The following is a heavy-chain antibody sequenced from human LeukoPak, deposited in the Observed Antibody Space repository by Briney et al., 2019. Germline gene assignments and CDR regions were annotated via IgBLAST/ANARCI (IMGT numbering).Heavy chain of an antibody. CDR2: ISYDGSNK. J-gene: IGHJ4*02. D-gene: IGHD6-6*01. Sequence: GGSLRLSCAASGFTFSSYAMHWVRQAPGKGLEWVAVISYDGSNKYYADSVKGRFTISRDNSKNTLYLQMNSLRAEDTAVYYCATLAARPRVDYWGQGTLVTVSS. CDR3: ATLAARPRVDY. V-gene: IGHV3-30*04. CDR1: GFTFSSYA.